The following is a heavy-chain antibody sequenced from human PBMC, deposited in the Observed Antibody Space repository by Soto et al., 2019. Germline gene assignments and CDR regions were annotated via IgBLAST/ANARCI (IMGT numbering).Heavy chain of an antibody. V-gene: IGHV1-69*01. CDR2: IIPIFGTA. Sequence: QVQLVQSGAEVKKPGSSVRVSCKASGGTFSSYAISWVRQAPGQGLEWMGGIIPIFGTANYAQKFQGRVTITADESTSTAYMELSSLRSEDTAVYYCARPQPALLQYYGSGSRYYYGMDVWGQGTTVTVSS. J-gene: IGHJ6*02. D-gene: IGHD3-10*01. CDR1: GGTFSSYA. CDR3: ARPQPALLQYYGSGSRYYYGMDV.